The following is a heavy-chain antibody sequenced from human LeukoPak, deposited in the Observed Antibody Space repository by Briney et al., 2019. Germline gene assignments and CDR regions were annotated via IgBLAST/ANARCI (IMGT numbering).Heavy chain of an antibody. CDR2: ISASGGNS. V-gene: IGHV3-23*01. D-gene: IGHD1-26*01. J-gene: IGHJ4*02. CDR1: GFTFSDSA. CDR3: ARDIELSC. Sequence: PGGSLRLSCEASGFTFSDSAMSWVRQASWRGLEWVSLISASGGNSYYADSVKRRFTVSRDSSKNTLHLKMNSLRAEDTAVYYCARDIELSCWGQGTLVTVSS.